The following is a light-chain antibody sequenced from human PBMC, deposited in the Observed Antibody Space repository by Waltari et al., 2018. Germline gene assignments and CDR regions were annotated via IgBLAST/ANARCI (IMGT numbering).Light chain of an antibody. CDR2: SNN. J-gene: IGLJ3*02. CDR3: AAWDDSLTGRV. V-gene: IGLV1-44*01. CDR1: SSNIGSNT. Sequence: QSVLTQPPSASGTPGQRVTISCSGSSSNIGSNTVNWYQQPPGTAPELLIYSNNQWPSWVPDRCSGSKSGPSASRAIGGLQSEDDADYYCAAWDDSLTGRVFGGGTKLTVL.